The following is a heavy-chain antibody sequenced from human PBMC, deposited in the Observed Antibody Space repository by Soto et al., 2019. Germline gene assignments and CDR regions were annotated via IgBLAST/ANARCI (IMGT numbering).Heavy chain of an antibody. CDR3: ARSGIAAAETRYYYYGMDV. CDR2: IIPIFGTA. V-gene: IGHV1-69*06. CDR1: GGTFSSYA. Sequence: QVQLVQSRAEVKKPGSSVKVSCKASGGTFSSYAISWVRQAPGQGLEWMGGIIPIFGTANYAQKFQGRVTITADKSTSTAYMELSSLRSEDTAVYYCARSGIAAAETRYYYYGMDVWGQGTTVTVSS. D-gene: IGHD6-13*01. J-gene: IGHJ6*02.